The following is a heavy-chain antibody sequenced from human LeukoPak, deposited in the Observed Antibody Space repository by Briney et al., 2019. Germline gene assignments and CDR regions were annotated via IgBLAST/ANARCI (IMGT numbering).Heavy chain of an antibody. V-gene: IGHV3-21*01. D-gene: IGHD6-25*01. CDR3: ARRSAAKDAFDI. Sequence: PGGSLRLSCAASGFTFSSYSMNWVRQAPGKGLEWVSSISSSSSYIYYADSMKGRFTISRDNAKNSLYLQINSLRAEDTAVYYCARRSAAKDAFDIWGQGTMVTVSS. CDR2: ISSSSSYI. J-gene: IGHJ3*02. CDR1: GFTFSSYS.